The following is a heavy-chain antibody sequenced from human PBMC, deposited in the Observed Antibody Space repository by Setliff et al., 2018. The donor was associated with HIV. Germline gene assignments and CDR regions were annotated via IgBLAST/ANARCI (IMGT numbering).Heavy chain of an antibody. V-gene: IGHV4-38-2*01. D-gene: IGHD4-17*01. CDR2: IYYSGST. CDR1: GYSISSGYY. CDR3: ARVRQVSDYGDYDYYFDY. Sequence: SETLSLTCVVSGYSISSGYYWGWIRQPPGNGLEWIGSIYYSGSTYYNPSLKSRVTISVDTSKNQFSLKLSSVTAADTAVYYCARVRQVSDYGDYDYYFDYWGQGALVTVSS. J-gene: IGHJ4*02.